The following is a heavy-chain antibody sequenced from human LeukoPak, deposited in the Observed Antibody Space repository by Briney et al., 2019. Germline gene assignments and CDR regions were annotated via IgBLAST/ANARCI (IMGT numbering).Heavy chain of an antibody. CDR3: ARTPSNITMVRGVITKPPYYYYMDV. D-gene: IGHD3-10*01. Sequence: ASVKVSCKASGGTFSSYAISWVRQAPGQGLEWMGGIIPIFGTANYAQKFQGRVTITTDESTSTAYMELSSLRSEDTAVYYCARTPSNITMVRGVITKPPYYYYMDVWGKGTTVTVSS. J-gene: IGHJ6*03. V-gene: IGHV1-69*05. CDR1: GGTFSSYA. CDR2: IIPIFGTA.